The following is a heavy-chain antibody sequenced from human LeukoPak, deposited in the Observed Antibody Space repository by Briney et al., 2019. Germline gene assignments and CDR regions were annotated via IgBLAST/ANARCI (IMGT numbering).Heavy chain of an antibody. V-gene: IGHV4-34*01. J-gene: IGHJ5*02. CDR3: ARGRLNYDILTGFRNWFDP. Sequence: SETLSLTCAVYGGSFSGYYWSWIRQPPGKGLEWIGEINHSGSTNYNPSLKSRVTISVDTSKNQFSLKLGSVTAADTAVYYCARGRLNYDILTGFRNWFDPWGQGTLVTVSS. CDR1: GGSFSGYY. CDR2: INHSGST. D-gene: IGHD3-9*01.